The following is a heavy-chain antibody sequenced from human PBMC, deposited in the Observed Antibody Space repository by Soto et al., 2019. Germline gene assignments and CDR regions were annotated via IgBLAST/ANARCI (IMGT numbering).Heavy chain of an antibody. CDR2: IYHSGST. Sequence: SETLSLTCAVSGGSISSSNWWSWVRQPPGKGLEWIGEIYHSGSTNYNPSLKSRVTISVDKSKNQFSLKLSSVTAADTAVYYCASPKNYCTSTSCYEYYGMDVWRQVTTVTVSS. CDR1: GGSISSSNW. D-gene: IGHD2-2*01. J-gene: IGHJ6*02. V-gene: IGHV4-4*02. CDR3: ASPKNYCTSTSCYEYYGMDV.